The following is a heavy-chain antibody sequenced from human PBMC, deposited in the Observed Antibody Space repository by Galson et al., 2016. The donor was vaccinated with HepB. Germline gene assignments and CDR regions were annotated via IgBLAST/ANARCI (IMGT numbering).Heavy chain of an antibody. J-gene: IGHJ6*02. CDR2: ISYDGSNK. CDR1: GFIFSSYA. V-gene: IGHV3-30*03. Sequence: SLRLSCAGTGFIFSSYAMHWVRHSPVKGLEWVAVISYDGSNKHHGESVEGRFTIPRDNSQNTVYLQINSLSADDTATYYCARDHIGSEGTTSSYYYHGLDVWGQGTTVIVSS. CDR3: ARDHIGSEGTTSSYYYHGLDV. D-gene: IGHD2-21*01.